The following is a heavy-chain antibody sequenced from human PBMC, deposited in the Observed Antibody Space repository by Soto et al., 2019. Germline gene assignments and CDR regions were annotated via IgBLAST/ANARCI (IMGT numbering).Heavy chain of an antibody. CDR2: IFYTGTT. Sequence: SETLSLTCTVSGGSINNGTSSWTWIRQPPGKGLEWVGGIFYTGTTYYNPSLKDRLSISVDTSKNSFSLNLTSVTAADTAVYFCARLVVVAPVANVWGQGALVTVSS. CDR1: GGSINNGTSS. D-gene: IGHD2-21*01. V-gene: IGHV4-39*01. CDR3: ARLVVVAPVANV. J-gene: IGHJ4*02.